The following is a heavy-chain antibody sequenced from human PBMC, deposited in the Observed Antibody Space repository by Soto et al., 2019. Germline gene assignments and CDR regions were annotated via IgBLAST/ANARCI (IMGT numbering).Heavy chain of an antibody. V-gene: IGHV3-21*01. CDR3: AREVDTVTTTYYFDY. J-gene: IGHJ4*02. CDR1: GFTFSSYS. D-gene: IGHD4-17*01. CDR2: ISSSSSYI. Sequence: GGSLRLSCAASGFTFSSYSMNWVRQAPGKGLEWVSSISSSSSYIYYADSVKGRFTISRDNAKNSLYLQMNSLRAEDTAVHYCAREVDTVTTTYYFDYWGQGTLVTVSS.